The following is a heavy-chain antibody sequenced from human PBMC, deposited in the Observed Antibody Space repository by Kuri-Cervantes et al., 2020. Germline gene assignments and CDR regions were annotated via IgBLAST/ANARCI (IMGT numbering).Heavy chain of an antibody. V-gene: IGHV4-4*02. CDR2: IYHSGST. Sequence: SETLSLTCAVSGGSISSSNWWSWVRQPPGKGLEWNGEIYHSGSTNYNPSLKSRVTISVDKSKNQFSLKLSSVTAADTAVYYCARDPGGGSWFDPWGQGTLVTVSS. J-gene: IGHJ5*02. CDR3: ARDPGGGSWFDP. D-gene: IGHD1-26*01. CDR1: GGSISSSNW.